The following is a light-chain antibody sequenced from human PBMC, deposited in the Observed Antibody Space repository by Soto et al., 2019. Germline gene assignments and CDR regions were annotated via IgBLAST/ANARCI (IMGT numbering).Light chain of an antibody. CDR2: KAS. CDR3: QHYHSYPWT. V-gene: IGKV1-5*03. CDR1: QNISPW. Sequence: DIQVTQSPSTLSASVGDRVTITCRASQNISPWLAWYQQKEGTAPKLLVYKASSLESGVPSRFSGSGSGTEFTLTISSLQPDDVGTYYCQHYHSYPWTFAQGTKVEIK. J-gene: IGKJ1*01.